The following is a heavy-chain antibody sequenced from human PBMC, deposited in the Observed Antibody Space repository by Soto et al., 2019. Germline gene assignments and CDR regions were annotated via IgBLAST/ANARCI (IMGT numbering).Heavy chain of an antibody. CDR3: ARRECSGGTCSFDP. V-gene: IGHV4-34*01. CDR2: IHPSGDT. J-gene: IGHJ5*02. D-gene: IGHD2-15*01. Sequence: SETLSLTCAVDSGSFSTYYCSWTRQPPGKGLEWIGEIHPSGDTDYNPSLSNRVTISLDTSKNQFSLKLTSVTAADTAVYYCARRECSGGTCSFDPWGQGTLVTVSS. CDR1: SGSFSTYY.